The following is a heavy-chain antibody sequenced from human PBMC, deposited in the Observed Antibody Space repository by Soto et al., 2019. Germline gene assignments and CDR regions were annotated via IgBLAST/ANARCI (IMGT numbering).Heavy chain of an antibody. V-gene: IGHV1-18*01. Sequence: ASVKVSCKASGYTFTSYGISWVRQAPGQGLEWMGWISAYNGNTNYAQKLQGRVTRTTGTSTSTAYIELRSLRSDDTAVYYCARDLSYGARKGSSIPYYFDYWGQGTLVTVSS. CDR2: ISAYNGNT. CDR1: GYTFTSYG. D-gene: IGHD4-17*01. CDR3: ARDLSYGARKGSSIPYYFDY. J-gene: IGHJ4*02.